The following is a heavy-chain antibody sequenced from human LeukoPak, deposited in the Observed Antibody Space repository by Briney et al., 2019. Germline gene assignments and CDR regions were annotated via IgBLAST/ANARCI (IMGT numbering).Heavy chain of an antibody. J-gene: IGHJ5*02. Sequence: ASVKVSCKASGYTFTSYYMHWLRQAPGQGLEWMGIINPSGGSTSYAQKFQGSVTMTRDMSTSKVYMELSSLRSEDTAVYYCASSPPLGSWSGWFDPWGQGTLVTVSS. CDR1: GYTFTSYY. CDR3: ASSPPLGSWSGWFDP. V-gene: IGHV1-46*01. CDR2: INPSGGST. D-gene: IGHD6-13*01.